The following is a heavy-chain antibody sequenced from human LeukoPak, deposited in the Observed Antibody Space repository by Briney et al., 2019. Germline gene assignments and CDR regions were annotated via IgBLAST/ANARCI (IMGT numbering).Heavy chain of an antibody. Sequence: GGSLRLSCAASGFTFSSYAMSWVRQAPGKGLEWVSAISGSGGSTYYADSVKGRFTISRGNSKNTLYLQMNSLRAEDTAVYYCAKPIASRRAFDIWGQGTMVTVSS. D-gene: IGHD1-26*01. CDR1: GFTFSSYA. V-gene: IGHV3-23*01. CDR2: ISGSGGST. J-gene: IGHJ3*02. CDR3: AKPIASRRAFDI.